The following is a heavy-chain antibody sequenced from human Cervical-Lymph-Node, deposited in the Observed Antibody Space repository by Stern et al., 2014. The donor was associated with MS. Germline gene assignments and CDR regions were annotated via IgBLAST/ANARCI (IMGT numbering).Heavy chain of an antibody. CDR2: IIPIFGVT. D-gene: IGHD3-9*01. CDR1: GGTFRSYG. Sequence: VQLVESGAEVKQPGSSVNVSCKASGGTFRSYGFSWVRQAPGQGLEWMGGIIPIFGVTNYEQKYQGRVTIIADESTNTVYMEISSLRSEDTAVYYCARHFDWLLGAEDYGMDVWGQGTTVTVSS. J-gene: IGHJ6*02. CDR3: ARHFDWLLGAEDYGMDV. V-gene: IGHV1-69*01.